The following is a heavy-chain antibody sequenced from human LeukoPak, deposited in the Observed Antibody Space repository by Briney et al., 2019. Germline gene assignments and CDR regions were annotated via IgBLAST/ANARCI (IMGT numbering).Heavy chain of an antibody. CDR2: IIPMFDTA. V-gene: IGHV1-69*13. Sequence: ASVKVSCKASGGTFSSHEIGWVRQAPGQGLEWMGGIIPMFDTAKYAQKSQDRVTITADESTSTAYMELSSLRSEDTAVYYCARDSPDIVVVPAAWGGMDVWGKGTTVTVSS. CDR3: ARDSPDIVVVPAAWGGMDV. D-gene: IGHD2-2*01. J-gene: IGHJ6*04. CDR1: GGTFSSHE.